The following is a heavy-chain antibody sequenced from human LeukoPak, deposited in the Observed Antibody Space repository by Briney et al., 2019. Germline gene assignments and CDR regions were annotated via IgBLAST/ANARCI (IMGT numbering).Heavy chain of an antibody. J-gene: IGHJ4*02. Sequence: SETLSLTCTVSGGSISSYYWSWIRQPAGKGLEWIGRIYTSGSTNYNPSLKSRVTISVDTSKNQFSLKLSSVTAADTAVYYCARGPGSGWYGVYFFWGQGTLVTVSS. CDR3: ARGPGSGWYGVYFF. CDR2: IYTSGST. CDR1: GGSISSYY. V-gene: IGHV4-4*07. D-gene: IGHD6-19*01.